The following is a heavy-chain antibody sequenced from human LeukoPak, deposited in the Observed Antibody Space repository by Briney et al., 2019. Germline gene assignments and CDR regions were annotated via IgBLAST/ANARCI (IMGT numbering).Heavy chain of an antibody. Sequence: PGGSLRLSCAASGFTFSSYTMNWVRQAPGKGLEWVSSITRSSSDIYYSDSVKGRFTISRDNAKNSLYLQINSPRAEDTAVYYCARSGNLDYWGQGTLVIVSS. D-gene: IGHD3-10*01. V-gene: IGHV3-21*01. CDR1: GFTFSSYT. J-gene: IGHJ4*02. CDR2: ITRSSSDI. CDR3: ARSGNLDY.